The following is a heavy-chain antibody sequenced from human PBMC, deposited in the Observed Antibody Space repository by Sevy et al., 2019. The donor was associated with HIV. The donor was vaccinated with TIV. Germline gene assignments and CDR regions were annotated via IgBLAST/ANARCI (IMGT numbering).Heavy chain of an antibody. J-gene: IGHJ6*03. CDR2: ISSSGTRT. CDR1: GFSFDSYD. Sequence: GGSLRLSCAVSGFSFDSYDMTWVRQAPGKGLEWVSGISSSGTRTYYADSVKGRFSISRDNSKNRLYLQMNSLRSEDKGIYYCAEGGGGHYDPDEIGYYFYYYNMDVWGKGTTVTVSS. V-gene: IGHV3-23*01. D-gene: IGHD3-22*01. CDR3: AEGGGGHYDPDEIGYYFYYYNMDV.